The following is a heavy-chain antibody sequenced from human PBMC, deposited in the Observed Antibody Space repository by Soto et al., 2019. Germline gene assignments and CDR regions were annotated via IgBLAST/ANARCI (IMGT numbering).Heavy chain of an antibody. CDR2: IGGDSYDV. J-gene: IGHJ3*02. CDR3: AKDLSKGGWFGELFGAFDI. V-gene: IGHV3-21*04. Sequence: GGSLRLSCAASGFTFSSYAMTWVRQAPGEGLVWVSVIGGDSYDVQYAESVKGRFTISRDNARNSLFLQMNSLRAEDTAVYYCAKDLSKGGWFGELFGAFDIWGQGTMVTVSS. CDR1: GFTFSSYA. D-gene: IGHD3-10*01.